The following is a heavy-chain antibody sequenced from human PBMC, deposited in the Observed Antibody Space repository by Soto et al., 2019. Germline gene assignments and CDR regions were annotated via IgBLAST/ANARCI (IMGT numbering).Heavy chain of an antibody. CDR1: GYSFTTYW. D-gene: IGHD2-2*01. Sequence: EVQLVQSGAEVEKSGASLKISCKGSGYSFTTYWIGWVRQMPGKGLEWMGIIYPGDSDTRYSPSFQGQVTISAHKSISNAYLQWSSLKASDTAMYYCARRYCSSTSCQFDNWGQGTLVTVSS. CDR2: IYPGDSDT. CDR3: ARRYCSSTSCQFDN. J-gene: IGHJ4*02. V-gene: IGHV5-51*03.